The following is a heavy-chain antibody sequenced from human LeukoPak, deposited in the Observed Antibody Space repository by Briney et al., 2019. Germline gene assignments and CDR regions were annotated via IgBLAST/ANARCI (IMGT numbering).Heavy chain of an antibody. Sequence: ASVKVSCKTSGYTFSDYSIHWVRQAPGQGLGWMGWINPKSGGTNYARKFQGRVTLTGDTSISTTYMELSRLRSDDTAVYYCARAPNSGYDSYWFDPWGQGTLVTVSS. D-gene: IGHD5-12*01. CDR1: GYTFSDYS. CDR2: INPKSGGT. J-gene: IGHJ5*02. CDR3: ARAPNSGYDSYWFDP. V-gene: IGHV1-2*02.